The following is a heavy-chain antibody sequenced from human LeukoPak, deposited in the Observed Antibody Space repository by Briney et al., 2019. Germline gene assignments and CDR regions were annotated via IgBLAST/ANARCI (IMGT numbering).Heavy chain of an antibody. CDR1: EFTFSSYW. CDR2: MNGDGSGT. Sequence: GGSLRLSCVASEFTFSSYWMHWVRQAPGKGLVWVSRMNGDGSGTTYADSVKGRFTISRDNAKNTLYLQMNSLRAEDTAVYYCARAPGQNHAFDIWGQGTMVTVSS. CDR3: ARAPGQNHAFDI. J-gene: IGHJ3*02. V-gene: IGHV3-74*03.